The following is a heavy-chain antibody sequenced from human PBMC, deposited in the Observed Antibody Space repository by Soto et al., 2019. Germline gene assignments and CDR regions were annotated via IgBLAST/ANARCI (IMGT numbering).Heavy chain of an antibody. CDR1: GGTFSSYT. D-gene: IGHD1-1*01. CDR3: ARDVVDTTTRLKYFDY. Sequence: SVKVSCKASGGTFSSYTISWVRQAPGQGLEWMGRIIPILGIANYAQKFQGRVTITADKSTSTAYMELSSLRSEDTAVYYCARDVVDTTTRLKYFDYWGQGTLVTVSS. CDR2: IIPILGIA. J-gene: IGHJ4*02. V-gene: IGHV1-69*04.